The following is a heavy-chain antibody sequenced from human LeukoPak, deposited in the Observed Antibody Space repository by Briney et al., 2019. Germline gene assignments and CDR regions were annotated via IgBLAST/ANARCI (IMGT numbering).Heavy chain of an antibody. CDR2: IYPRDGST. V-gene: IGHV1-46*01. CDR1: GYTFTSNY. CDR3: ARDQEGFDH. Sequence: ASVKVSCKASGYTFTSNYIHWVRQAPGQGLGWMGMIYPRDGSTSYAQKFQGRVTVTRDTSTSTVHMELSGLRSEDTAVYYCARDQEGFDHWGQGTLVTVSS. J-gene: IGHJ4*02.